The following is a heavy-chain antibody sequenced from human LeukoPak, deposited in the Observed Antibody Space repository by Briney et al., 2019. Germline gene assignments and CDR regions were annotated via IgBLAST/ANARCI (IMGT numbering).Heavy chain of an antibody. Sequence: PGRSLRLSCAASGFTVSSNYMSWVRQAPGKGLEWVSVIYSGGSTYYADSVKGRFTISRDNSKNTLYLQMNSLRAEDTAVYYCASPDYGSGSFDYWGQGTLVTVSS. CDR1: GFTVSSNY. J-gene: IGHJ4*02. D-gene: IGHD3-10*01. CDR3: ASPDYGSGSFDY. CDR2: IYSGGST. V-gene: IGHV3-66*01.